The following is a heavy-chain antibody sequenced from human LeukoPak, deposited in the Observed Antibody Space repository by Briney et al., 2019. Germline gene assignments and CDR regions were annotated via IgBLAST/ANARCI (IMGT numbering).Heavy chain of an antibody. CDR2: ISSSSSYI. CDR1: GFTFSSYS. J-gene: IGHJ4*02. CDR3: ARDLGRDGYSD. V-gene: IGHV3-21*01. Sequence: GGSLRLSCAASGFTFSSYSMNWVRKAPGKGLEWVSSISSSSSYIYYADSVKGRFTISRDNAKNSLYLQMNSLRAEDTAVYYCARDLGRDGYSDWGQGTLVTVSS. D-gene: IGHD5-24*01.